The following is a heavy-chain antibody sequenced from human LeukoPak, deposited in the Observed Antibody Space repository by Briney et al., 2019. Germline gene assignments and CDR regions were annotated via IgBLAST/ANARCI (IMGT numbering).Heavy chain of an antibody. Sequence: GGSLRLSCAASGFTFSSYAMSWVRQAPGKGLEWVSAICGSGGSTYYADSVKGLFTISRDNSKNTLYLQENSLRDEDTAVYFCARDSMQRRRRGRYFDPWGRGTLVTVSS. D-gene: IGHD5-12*01. CDR3: ARDSMQRRRRGRYFDP. V-gene: IGHV3-23*01. CDR1: GFTFSSYA. J-gene: IGHJ2*01. CDR2: ICGSGGST.